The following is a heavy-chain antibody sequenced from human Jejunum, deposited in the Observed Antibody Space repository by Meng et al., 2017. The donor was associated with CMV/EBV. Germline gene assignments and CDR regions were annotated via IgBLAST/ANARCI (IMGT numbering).Heavy chain of an antibody. CDR1: GGSIGSGDYY. Sequence: VRLMESGPGLVKPSQTLSLTCSVSGGSIGSGDYYWSWIRQPPGKGLEWIGYIHDTGSTYYNPSLKSRVDISLGTSRNHFSLTLSSVTAEDTAVYFCARGSIFVSFDSWGQGTLVTVSS. D-gene: IGHD3-3*01. V-gene: IGHV4-30-4*08. CDR3: ARGSIFVSFDS. CDR2: IHDTGST. J-gene: IGHJ4*02.